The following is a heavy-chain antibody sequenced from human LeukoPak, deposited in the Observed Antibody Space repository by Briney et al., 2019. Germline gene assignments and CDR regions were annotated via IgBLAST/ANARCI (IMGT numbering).Heavy chain of an antibody. CDR3: AKDDRWLQFCC. Sequence: GGSLRLSCAASGLTFSSYAMNWVRQAPGKGLEWVSAISGSGGNTYYADSVKGRFTISRDNSRNTLYLQMNSLRAEDTAVYYCAKDDRWLQFCCWGQGTLVTVSA. CDR1: GLTFSSYA. V-gene: IGHV3-23*01. J-gene: IGHJ4*02. CDR2: ISGSGGNT. D-gene: IGHD5-24*01.